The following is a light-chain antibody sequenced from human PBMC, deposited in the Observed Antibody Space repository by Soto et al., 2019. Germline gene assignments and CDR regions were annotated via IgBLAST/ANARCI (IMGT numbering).Light chain of an antibody. CDR2: RNN. Sequence: QPVLTQPPSASGTPGQRVTISCSGSSSNIGSNYVYWYQQLPGTAPKLLIYRNNQRPSGVPGRFCGSKSGTSASLAISGLRSDDEADYYCAAWDDSLSGVFGGGTKLTVL. CDR3: AAWDDSLSGV. J-gene: IGLJ2*01. CDR1: SSNIGSNY. V-gene: IGLV1-47*01.